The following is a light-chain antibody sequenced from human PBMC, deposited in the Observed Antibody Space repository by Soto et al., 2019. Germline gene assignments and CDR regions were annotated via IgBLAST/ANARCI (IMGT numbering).Light chain of an antibody. Sequence: QLVLTQSPSASASLGGSVKLTCSLSSGLSDYTIAWHQQQPEKGPRFLMRVNSDGSHIKGDEIPGRFSGSSSGTERYLTISSLQSEDEGDYYCQTWGTGARIFGGGTKVTVL. J-gene: IGLJ2*01. CDR3: QTWGTGARI. V-gene: IGLV4-69*01. CDR2: VNSDGSH. CDR1: SGLSDYT.